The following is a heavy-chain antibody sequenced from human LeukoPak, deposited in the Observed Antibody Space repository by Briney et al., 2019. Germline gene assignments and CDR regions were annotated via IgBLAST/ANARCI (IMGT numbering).Heavy chain of an antibody. CDR1: GFTFSNYG. CDR3: AKARDGYNYGHH. CDR2: IWYDGSRK. V-gene: IGHV3-33*03. J-gene: IGHJ4*02. D-gene: IGHD5-24*01. Sequence: PGGSLRLSCVGSGFTFSNYGMHWVRQGPGKGLEWVALIWYDGSRKFYSDSVRGRFTISRDNSKNTLYLEMDSLRDEDTAKCYCAKARDGYNYGHHWGQGTLVTVSS.